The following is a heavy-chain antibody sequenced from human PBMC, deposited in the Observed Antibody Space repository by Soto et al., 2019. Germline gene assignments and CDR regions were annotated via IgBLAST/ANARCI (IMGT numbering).Heavy chain of an antibody. CDR1: GGSISSYY. V-gene: IGHV4-4*07. J-gene: IGHJ3*02. CDR2: IYTSGST. Sequence: SETLSLTCTVSGGSISSYYWSWIRQPAGKGLEWIGRIYTSGSTNYNPSLKSRVTMSVDTSKNQFSLKLSSVTAADTAVYYCARDFPETTYDFWSGYYSDDDFDIWGQGTMVTV. D-gene: IGHD3-3*01. CDR3: ARDFPETTYDFWSGYYSDDDFDI.